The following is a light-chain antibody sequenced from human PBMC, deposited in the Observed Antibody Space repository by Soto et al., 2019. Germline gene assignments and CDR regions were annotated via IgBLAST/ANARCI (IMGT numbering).Light chain of an antibody. CDR2: KAS. CDR1: ESISNF. CDR3: QQYYKEWT. Sequence: DIQMTQSPSTLSASVGDRVTITCRASESISNFLAWYQQKPGKAPTLLIYKASNLEGGVPSRFSGGGSGTEFTLTISSLQPDDFATYYCQQYYKEWTFGHGTEVEV. J-gene: IGKJ1*01. V-gene: IGKV1-5*03.